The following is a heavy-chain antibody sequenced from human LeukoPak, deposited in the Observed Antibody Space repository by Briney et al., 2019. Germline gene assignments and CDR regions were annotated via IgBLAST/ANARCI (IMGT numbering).Heavy chain of an antibody. CDR3: AKGYSGYPFDY. D-gene: IGHD1-26*01. CDR2: ISGSGSGGTT. J-gene: IGHJ4*02. Sequence: PGGSLRLSCAASGFTFSSYAMSWVRQAPGKGLEWVSAISGSGSGGTTHYADSVKGRFTISRDNSKNTLYLQMNSLRAEDTAVYYCAKGYSGYPFDYWGQGTLVTVSS. CDR1: GFTFSSYA. V-gene: IGHV3-23*01.